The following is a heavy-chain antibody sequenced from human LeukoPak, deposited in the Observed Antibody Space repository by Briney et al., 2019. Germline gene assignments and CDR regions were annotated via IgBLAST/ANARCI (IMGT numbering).Heavy chain of an antibody. CDR1: GFTFSSYA. V-gene: IGHV3-23*01. J-gene: IGHJ4*02. D-gene: IGHD2-21*01. CDR3: ARGVSSMDTDY. Sequence: GGSLRLSCAASGFTFSSYAMSWVRQAPGKGLEWVSAISGSGGSTYYAGSVKGRFTISRDNSKNTLYLQMNSLRAEDTAVYYCARGVSSMDTDYWGQGTLVTVSS. CDR2: ISGSGGST.